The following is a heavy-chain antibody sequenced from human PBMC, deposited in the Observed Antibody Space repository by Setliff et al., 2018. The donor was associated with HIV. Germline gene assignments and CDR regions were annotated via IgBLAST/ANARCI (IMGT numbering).Heavy chain of an antibody. CDR1: GGSISSYY. Sequence: SETLPLTCTVSGGSISSYYWSWIRQPAGKGLEWIGRIYTSGGTKYNPSLKSRVTMSIDTSKNQFSLKLSSLTAADTAVYYCARLWGSAQAFDIWGQGTMVTVSS. J-gene: IGHJ3*02. CDR2: IYTSGGT. V-gene: IGHV4-4*07. CDR3: ARLWGSAQAFDI. D-gene: IGHD7-27*01.